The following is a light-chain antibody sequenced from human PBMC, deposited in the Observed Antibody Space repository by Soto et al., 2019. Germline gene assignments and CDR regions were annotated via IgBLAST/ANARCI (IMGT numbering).Light chain of an antibody. CDR2: DAS. V-gene: IGKV1-5*01. CDR1: QSISRY. CDR3: QNYNAPPWT. J-gene: IGKJ1*01. Sequence: VGDRVTITCRASQSISRYLAWYQKKPGKAPKILISDASSLQSGVPSRLRGSASGTDFTLTITGLQPDDFSTYYCQNYNAPPWTFGQGTKVDIK.